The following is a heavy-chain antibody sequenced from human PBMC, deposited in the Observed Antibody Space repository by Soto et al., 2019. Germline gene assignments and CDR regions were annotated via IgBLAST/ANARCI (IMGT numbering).Heavy chain of an antibody. Sequence: QVQLQESGPGLVKPSETLSLTCTVSGGSVSSGSYYWTWIRQPPGKGLEWIGYIYYSGSTKYNPSLKSRVTISVDTSKNQFSLKPSSVTAADTAVYYCARDYTSRIAGSGNGFEYWGQGTLVTVSS. J-gene: IGHJ4*02. CDR1: GGSVSSGSYY. CDR3: ARDYTSRIAGSGNGFEY. V-gene: IGHV4-61*01. D-gene: IGHD1-26*01. CDR2: IYYSGST.